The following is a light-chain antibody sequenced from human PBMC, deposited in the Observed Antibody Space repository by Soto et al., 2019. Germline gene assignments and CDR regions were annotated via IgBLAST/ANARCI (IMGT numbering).Light chain of an antibody. Sequence: IVLTQSPGTLSLSPWERATLSCRASQSVSSNLGWYQQKPGQAPRLLIYSASTRATGIPARFSGSGSGTEFTLTISSLQSEDFAVYYCQQYNSWPRTFGQGTKVDNK. CDR3: QQYNSWPRT. CDR2: SAS. V-gene: IGKV3-15*01. J-gene: IGKJ1*01. CDR1: QSVSSN.